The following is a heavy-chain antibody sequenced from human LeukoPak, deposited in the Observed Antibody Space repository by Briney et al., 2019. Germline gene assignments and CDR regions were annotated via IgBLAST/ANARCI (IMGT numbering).Heavy chain of an antibody. CDR3: ARDPETMIVVGGFDP. V-gene: IGHV1-18*01. J-gene: IGHJ5*02. Sequence: ASVKVSCKASGYTFTSYGISWVRQAPGQGLEWMGWISAYNGNTNYAQKLQGRVTMTTDTSTSTAYMELRSLRSDDTAVYYCARDPETMIVVGGFDPWGQGTLVTVSS. D-gene: IGHD3-22*01. CDR2: ISAYNGNT. CDR1: GYTFTSYG.